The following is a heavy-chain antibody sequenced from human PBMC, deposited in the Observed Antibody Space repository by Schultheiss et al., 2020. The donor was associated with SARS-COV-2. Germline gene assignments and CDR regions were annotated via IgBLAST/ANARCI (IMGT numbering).Heavy chain of an antibody. CDR1: GYSISSGYY. V-gene: IGHV4-38-2*01. CDR3: ARQGLSGWYYYYMDV. J-gene: IGHJ6*03. Sequence: SETLSLTCAVSGYSISSGYYWGWIRQPPGKVLEWIGSIYHSGSTYYNPSLKSRVTISVDTSKNQFSLKLSSVTAADTAVYYCARQGLSGWYYYYMDVWGKGTTVTVSS. D-gene: IGHD3-10*01. CDR2: IYHSGST.